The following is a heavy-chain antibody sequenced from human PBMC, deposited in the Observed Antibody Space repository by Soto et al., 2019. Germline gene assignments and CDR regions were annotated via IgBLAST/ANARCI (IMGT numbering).Heavy chain of an antibody. CDR1: GFTFSSYA. Sequence: GGSLRLSCAASGFTFSSYAMHWVRQAPGKGLEWVAVIWYDGSNKYYADSVKGRFTISRDNSKNTLYLQMNNLRAEDTAVYYCARSRGYSSSYGMDVWGQGTTVTVSS. CDR3: ARSRGYSSSYGMDV. D-gene: IGHD6-13*01. J-gene: IGHJ6*02. CDR2: IWYDGSNK. V-gene: IGHV3-33*08.